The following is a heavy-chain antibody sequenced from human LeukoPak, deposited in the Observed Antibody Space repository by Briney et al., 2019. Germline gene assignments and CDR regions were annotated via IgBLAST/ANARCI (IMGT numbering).Heavy chain of an antibody. CDR3: AKRVTGTTNYFDY. V-gene: IGHV3-23*01. CDR1: GFTFSSHA. Sequence: PGGSLRLSSAASGFTFSSHAMSWVRQAPGKGLEWVSGVSGSGGSTYYADSVKGRFTISRDNSKNTLYLQMNSLRAEDTAVYYCAKRVTGTTNYFDYWGQGTLVTVSS. D-gene: IGHD1-7*01. J-gene: IGHJ4*02. CDR2: VSGSGGST.